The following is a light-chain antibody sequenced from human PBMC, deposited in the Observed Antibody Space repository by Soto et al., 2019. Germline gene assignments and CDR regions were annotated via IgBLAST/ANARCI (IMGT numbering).Light chain of an antibody. Sequence: EIVLTQSPGTLSLSPGERATLSCRASQSVSSSFLAWYQQKVGQAPRLLIYGASSRATGIPDRFSGSGSGTDFTLTISSLEPEDSAVYYCQQRHMWPITFGQGTRLEIK. CDR1: QSVSSSF. CDR2: GAS. J-gene: IGKJ5*01. V-gene: IGKV3D-20*02. CDR3: QQRHMWPIT.